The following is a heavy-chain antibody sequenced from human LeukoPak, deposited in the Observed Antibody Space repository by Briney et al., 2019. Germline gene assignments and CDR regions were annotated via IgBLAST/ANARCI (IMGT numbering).Heavy chain of an antibody. D-gene: IGHD6-13*01. J-gene: IGHJ4*02. V-gene: IGHV4-39*07. Sequence: PSETLSLTCTVSGGSINDSSSYWGWIRQPPGKGLEWIANIYFTGSTYYSPSLKSRFTISIDTSKNQFSLRLNSVTAADTAVYYCARGPWQQLAHFDNWGQGTLVTVSS. CDR2: IYFTGST. CDR3: ARGPWQQLAHFDN. CDR1: GGSINDSSSY.